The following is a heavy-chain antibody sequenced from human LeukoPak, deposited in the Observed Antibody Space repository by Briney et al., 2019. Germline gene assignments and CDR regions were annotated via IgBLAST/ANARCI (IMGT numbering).Heavy chain of an antibody. J-gene: IGHJ4*02. V-gene: IGHV3-53*01. CDR2: IYSGGST. CDR3: AKTSIVYPLVVTAPNPPARFDY. D-gene: IGHD2-21*02. CDR1: GFTVSSNY. Sequence: GGSLRLSCAASGFTVSSNYMSWVRQAPGKGLEWVSVIYSGGSTYYADSVKGRFTISRDNSKNTLYLQMNGLRAEDTAVYYCAKTSIVYPLVVTAPNPPARFDYWGQGTLVTVSS.